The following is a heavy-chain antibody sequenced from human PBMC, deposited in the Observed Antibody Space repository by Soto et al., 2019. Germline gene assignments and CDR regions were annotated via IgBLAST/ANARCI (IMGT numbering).Heavy chain of an antibody. J-gene: IGHJ4*02. Sequence: SETLSLTCTVSGGSISSYYWSWIRQPPGKGPEWIGYIYYSGSTNYNPSLKSRVTISVDTSKNQFSLKLSSVTAADTAVYYCARSDGRYWGQGTLVTVSS. CDR1: GGSISSYY. V-gene: IGHV4-59*01. CDR2: IYYSGST. CDR3: ARSDGRY.